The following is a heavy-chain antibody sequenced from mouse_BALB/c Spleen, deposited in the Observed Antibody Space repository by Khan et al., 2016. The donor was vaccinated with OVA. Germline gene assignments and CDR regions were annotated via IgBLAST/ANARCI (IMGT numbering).Heavy chain of an antibody. CDR2: ISYSGTT. CDR1: GYSITSDYA. J-gene: IGHJ4*01. V-gene: IGHV3-2*02. CDR3: ARQNYYGYSMDY. D-gene: IGHD1-1*01. Sequence: VQLKESGPGLVKPSQSLSLTCTVTGYSITSDYAWNWIRQFPGNKLEWMGYISYSGTTSYNPSLKSRISITRDTSKNQFFLQLNSVTSEDTATDYCARQNYYGYSMDYWGQGTSVTVSS.